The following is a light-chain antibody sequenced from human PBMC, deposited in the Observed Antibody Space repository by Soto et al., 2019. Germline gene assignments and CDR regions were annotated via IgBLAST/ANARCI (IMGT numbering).Light chain of an antibody. V-gene: IGKV1-5*01. J-gene: IGKJ1*01. CDR2: DAS. CDR3: QQYSSLWA. CDR1: QSISSW. Sequence: DIQRTQSPSTLSGSVGDRVTITGRASQSISSWLAWYQQKPGKAPKLLIYDASSLESGVPSRFSGSGSGTEFTLTISSLPPDDFATYYCQQYSSLWAFGQGTKV.